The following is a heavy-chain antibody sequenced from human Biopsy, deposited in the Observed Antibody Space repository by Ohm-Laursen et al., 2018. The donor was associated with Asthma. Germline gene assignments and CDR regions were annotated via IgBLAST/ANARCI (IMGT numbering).Heavy chain of an antibody. V-gene: IGHV3-30*18. J-gene: IGHJ4*02. Sequence: SLRLSCAASGFTFSNYGMHWVRQAPGRGLEWVAVISFDGTNRNYTDSVKGRFTISRDNSRITLHLEMNSLRAEDTAVYFCAKEVFPGWELRRGPDSWGQGTLVTVSS. D-gene: IGHD1-26*01. CDR1: GFTFSNYG. CDR3: AKEVFPGWELRRGPDS. CDR2: ISFDGTNR.